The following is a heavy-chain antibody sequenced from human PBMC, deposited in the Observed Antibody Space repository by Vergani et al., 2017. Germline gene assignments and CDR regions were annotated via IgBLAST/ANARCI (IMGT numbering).Heavy chain of an antibody. J-gene: IGHJ6*02. Sequence: EVQLVESGGGLVQPGGSLRLSCAASGFTVSSNYMSWVRQAPGKGLEWVSVIYSGGSTYYADSVKGRFTISRHNSKNTLYLQMNSLRAEDTAVYYCARGSYGSGSYKQYGMDVWGQGTTVTVSS. CDR3: ARGSYGSGSYKQYGMDV. V-gene: IGHV3-53*04. CDR1: GFTVSSNY. D-gene: IGHD3-10*01. CDR2: IYSGGST.